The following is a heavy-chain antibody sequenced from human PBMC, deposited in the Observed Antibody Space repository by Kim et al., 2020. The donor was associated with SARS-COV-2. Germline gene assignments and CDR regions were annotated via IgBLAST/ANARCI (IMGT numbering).Heavy chain of an antibody. D-gene: IGHD1-1*01. CDR3: ARGPNARAFVYFDD. V-gene: IGHV3-48*03. CDR1: GFTFSSYE. CDR2: ISSSGSTI. J-gene: IGHJ4*02. Sequence: GGSLRLSCAASGFTFSSYEMNWVRQAPGKGLEWVSYISSSGSTIYYADSVEGRFTISRDNAKNSLYLQMNSLRAEDTAVYYCARGPNARAFVYFDDWGQGSLVTVSS.